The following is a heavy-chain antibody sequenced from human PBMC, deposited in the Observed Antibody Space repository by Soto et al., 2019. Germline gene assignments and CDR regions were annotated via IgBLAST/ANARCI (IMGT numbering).Heavy chain of an antibody. CDR2: ITPYSGNT. J-gene: IGHJ4*02. CDR1: GYTFTDYG. Sequence: QVHLVQSGAEVEKPGASVKVSCRTSGYTFTDYGISWVRQAPGQGLEWMGWITPYSGNTNYAQKLQGRVTMTADTSTSTAYMELRSLTSDDTGVYYCARGGSSYNPPNYDYWGQGTLVTVSS. CDR3: ARGGSSYNPPNYDY. D-gene: IGHD2-15*01. V-gene: IGHV1-18*01.